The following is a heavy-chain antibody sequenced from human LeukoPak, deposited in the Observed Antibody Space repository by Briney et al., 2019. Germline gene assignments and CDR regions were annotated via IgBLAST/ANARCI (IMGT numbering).Heavy chain of an antibody. CDR1: GGSFSGYY. J-gene: IGHJ4*02. D-gene: IGHD2-2*01. V-gene: IGHV4-34*01. CDR2: INHSGST. CDR3: ARSQAPYCSSTSCTAAGPFDY. Sequence: KPSETLSLTCAVYGGSFSGYYWSWIRQPPGKGLEWIGEINHSGSTNYNPSLKSRVTISVDTSKNQFSLKLSSVTAADTAVYYCARSQAPYCSSTSCTAAGPFDYWGQGTLVTVSS.